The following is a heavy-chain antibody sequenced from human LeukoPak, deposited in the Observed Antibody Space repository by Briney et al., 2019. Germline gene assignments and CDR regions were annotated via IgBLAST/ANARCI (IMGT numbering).Heavy chain of an antibody. CDR2: IYTSGST. Sequence: PSETLSLTCTVSGGSISSGSYYWGWIRQPAVKGLEWIGRIYTSGSTNYKPSLKSRVTISVDTSKNQFSLKLSSVTAADTAVYYCARALIDCSGGSCYQIFDYWGQGTLVTVSS. CDR3: ARALIDCSGGSCYQIFDY. J-gene: IGHJ4*02. V-gene: IGHV4-61*02. CDR1: GGSISSGSYY. D-gene: IGHD2-15*01.